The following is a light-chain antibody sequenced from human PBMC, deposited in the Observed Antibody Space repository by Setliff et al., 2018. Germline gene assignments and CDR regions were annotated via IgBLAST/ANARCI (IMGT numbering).Light chain of an antibody. CDR2: DVS. CDR1: SSDIGTYDY. V-gene: IGLV2-14*03. CDR3: SSYSTRTSLDV. Sequence: QSVLTQPASVSGSPGQSITIYCIGSSSDIGTYDYVAWYQRHPGKAPKLMIYDVSHRPSGVSHRFSASKSGNTASLTISGLQVEDEADYYCSSYSTRTSLDVFGTGTKVTVL. J-gene: IGLJ1*01.